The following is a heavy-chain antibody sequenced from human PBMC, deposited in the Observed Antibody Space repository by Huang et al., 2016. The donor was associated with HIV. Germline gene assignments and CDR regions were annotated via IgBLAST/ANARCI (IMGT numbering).Heavy chain of an antibody. D-gene: IGHD3-3*01. V-gene: IGHV3-21*01. Sequence: EVQLVESGGGLVKPGGSLRLSCAASGFTFSSYSMNWVRQAPGKGLEGVSSISSSSSYRYYADSVKGRFTISRDNAKNSLYLQMNSLRAEDTAVYYCARELYDFWSSYTSYYYYGMDVWGQGTTVTVTS. CDR2: ISSSSSYR. CDR3: ARELYDFWSSYTSYYYYGMDV. CDR1: GFTFSSYS. J-gene: IGHJ6*02.